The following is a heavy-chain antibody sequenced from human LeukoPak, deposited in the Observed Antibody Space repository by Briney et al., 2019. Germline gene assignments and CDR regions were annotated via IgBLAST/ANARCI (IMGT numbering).Heavy chain of an antibody. Sequence: PSETLSLTCTVSGGSISSSSYYWGWIRQPPGKGLEWIGSIYYSGSTYYNPSLKSRVTISVDTSKNQFSLKLSSVTAADTAVYYCARAKGIAAAGNFDYWGQGTLVTVSS. CDR2: IYYSGST. V-gene: IGHV4-39*07. CDR3: ARAKGIAAAGNFDY. D-gene: IGHD6-13*01. CDR1: GGSISSSSYY. J-gene: IGHJ4*02.